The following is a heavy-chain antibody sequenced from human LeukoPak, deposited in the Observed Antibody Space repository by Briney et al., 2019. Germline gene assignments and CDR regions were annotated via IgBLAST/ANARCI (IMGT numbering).Heavy chain of an antibody. CDR2: IIPIFGTA. J-gene: IGHJ4*02. V-gene: IGHV1-69*05. CDR1: GGTFSSYA. Sequence: ASVKVSCKASGGTFSSYAISWVRQALGQGLEWMGGIIPIFGTANYAQKFQGRVTITTDESTSTAYMELSSLRSEDTAVYYCATDSSSFDYWGQGTLVTVSS. CDR3: ATDSSSFDY. D-gene: IGHD6-13*01.